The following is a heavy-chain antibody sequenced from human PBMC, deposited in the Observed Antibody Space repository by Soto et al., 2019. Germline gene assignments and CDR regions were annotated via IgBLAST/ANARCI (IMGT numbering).Heavy chain of an antibody. D-gene: IGHD2-8*02. CDR1: GFIFSTYG. CDR2: ISYDGSNQ. J-gene: IGHJ3*02. Sequence: QVQLVESGGGVVQPGRSLRLSCAASGFIFSTYGMHWVRQAPGKGLEWVAVISYDGSNQYYEDSVKGRFTISRDNSKNTLYLQMNSLRVEDTAVYYCAKSWSVSHGAFDMWGQGTMVTVSA. CDR3: AKSWSVSHGAFDM. V-gene: IGHV3-30*18.